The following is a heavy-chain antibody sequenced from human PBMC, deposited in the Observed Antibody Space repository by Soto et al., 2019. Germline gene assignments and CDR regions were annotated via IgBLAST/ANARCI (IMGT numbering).Heavy chain of an antibody. CDR2: ITSSSSTI. V-gene: IGHV3-48*02. CDR3: ARDNGIEGSFDP. CDR1: GFTFSTYS. Sequence: EVQLVESGGGLVQPGGSLRLSCAASGFTFSTYSMNWVRQAPGKGLEWIAYITSSSSTIFYADSVKGRFTISRDNAKNSLYLHMNSLRDEDTCVYYCARDNGIEGSFDPWGQGTLVTVSS. J-gene: IGHJ5*02.